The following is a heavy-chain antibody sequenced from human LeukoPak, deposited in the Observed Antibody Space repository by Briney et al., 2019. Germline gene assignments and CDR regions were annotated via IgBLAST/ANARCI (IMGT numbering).Heavy chain of an antibody. CDR3: ARDSSGSYWPDAFDI. Sequence: ASETLSLTCAVYGGSSNGYYWSWIRQPPGEGLEWIGEISHSGTTNYNPSLKSRATISVETSKNQFYLKLSSVTAADTAVYYCARDSSGSYWPDAFDIWGQGTMVTVSS. CDR1: GGSSNGYY. J-gene: IGHJ3*02. CDR2: ISHSGTT. D-gene: IGHD1-26*01. V-gene: IGHV4-34*01.